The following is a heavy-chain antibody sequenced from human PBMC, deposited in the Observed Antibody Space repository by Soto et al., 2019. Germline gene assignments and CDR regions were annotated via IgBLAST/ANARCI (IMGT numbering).Heavy chain of an antibody. CDR1: GFTFSTYW. Sequence: EVQVVESGGGLVQPGGSLRLSCAASGFTFSTYWRSWVRQAPGKGLEWVANINQDGSGKNYVDSVKGRFIISRDNAKDSLYLQMNSLRADDTAMYFCGRDMDVWGQGTTVTVSS. V-gene: IGHV3-7*01. CDR2: INQDGSGK. J-gene: IGHJ6*02. CDR3: GRDMDV.